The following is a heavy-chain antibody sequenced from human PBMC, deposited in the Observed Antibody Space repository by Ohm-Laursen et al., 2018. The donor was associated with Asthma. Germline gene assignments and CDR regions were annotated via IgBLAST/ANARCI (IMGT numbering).Heavy chain of an antibody. V-gene: IGHV4-31*03. CDR3: ARRTIYDFWTRVTFDI. Sequence: SQTLSLTCTVSGGSISSGGYYWGWIRQHPGKGLEWIGYIYYSGSTYYNPSLKSRVTISVDTSKNQFSLKLSSVTAADTAVYYCARRTIYDFWTRVTFDIWGQGTMVTVSS. D-gene: IGHD3-3*01. J-gene: IGHJ3*02. CDR2: IYYSGST. CDR1: GGSISSGGYY.